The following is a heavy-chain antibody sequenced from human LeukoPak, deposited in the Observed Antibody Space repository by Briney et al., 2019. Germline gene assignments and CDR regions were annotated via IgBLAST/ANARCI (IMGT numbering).Heavy chain of an antibody. D-gene: IGHD3-10*01. V-gene: IGHV4-34*01. CDR3: AGRLWFGENNWYFDL. Sequence: SETLSLTCAVYGGSFSGYYWSWIRQPPGKGLEWIGEINHSGSTNYNPSLKSRVTISVDTSKNQFSLKLSSVTAADTAVYYCAGRLWFGENNWYFDLWGRGTLVTVSS. CDR1: GGSFSGYY. CDR2: INHSGST. J-gene: IGHJ2*01.